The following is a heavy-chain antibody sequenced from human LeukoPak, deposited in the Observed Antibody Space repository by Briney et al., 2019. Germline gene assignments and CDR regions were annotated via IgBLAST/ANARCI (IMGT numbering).Heavy chain of an antibody. V-gene: IGHV3-43*02. CDR2: ITGDGGGT. J-gene: IGHJ4*02. CDR1: GFTFDYYA. Sequence: GGSLRLSCAASGFTFDYYAMHWVRRPPGKGLEWVSFITGDGGGTYYAESVKGRFTISRDNRKNSLYLQMNGLTTEDTALYYCSRDRDTSGWDNWGQGALVTVSS. CDR3: SRDRDTSGWDN. D-gene: IGHD6-19*01.